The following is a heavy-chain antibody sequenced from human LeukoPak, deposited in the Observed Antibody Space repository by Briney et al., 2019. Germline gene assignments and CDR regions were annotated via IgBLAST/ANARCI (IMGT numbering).Heavy chain of an antibody. D-gene: IGHD5-18*01. CDR1: GFTFSSYS. V-gene: IGHV3-48*01. CDR2: ISSSSSTI. CDR3: ARDEGSYGLDY. J-gene: IGHJ4*02. Sequence: GGSLRLSCAASGFTFSSYSMNWVRQAPGKGLEWVSYISSSSSTIYYADSVKGRFTISRDNAKNSLYLQMNSLRAEDTAVYYCARDEGSYGLDYWGQGTLVTVSS.